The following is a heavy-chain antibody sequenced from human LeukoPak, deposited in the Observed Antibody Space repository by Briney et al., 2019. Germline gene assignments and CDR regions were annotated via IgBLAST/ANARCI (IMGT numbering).Heavy chain of an antibody. V-gene: IGHV4-59*01. J-gene: IGHJ5*02. Sequence: KPSETLSPTCTVSGGSGDSINTYYWNWIRQPPGKGLEWIGYVYYRVNTNYNPSLKSRLTISVDTSKSQFSLKVSSVTAADTAVYYCARDKGTYGSNAVCQTRWFDPWGQGTLVTVSS. D-gene: IGHD2-8*01. CDR3: ARDKGTYGSNAVCQTRWFDP. CDR2: VYYRVNT. CDR1: GGSGDSINTYY.